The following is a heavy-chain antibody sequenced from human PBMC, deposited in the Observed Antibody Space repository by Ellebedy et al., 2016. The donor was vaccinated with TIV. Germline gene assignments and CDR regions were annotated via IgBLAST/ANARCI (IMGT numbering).Heavy chain of an antibody. J-gene: IGHJ4*02. D-gene: IGHD6-19*01. V-gene: IGHV3-7*01. CDR3: ARELLSIAVAGALNY. CDR2: IKQDGSEK. CDR1: GFTLSSYW. Sequence: GESLKISXAASGFTLSSYWMSWVRQAPGKGLEWVANIKQDGSEKYYVDSVKGRFTISRDNAKNSLYLQMNSLRAEDTAVYYCARELLSIAVAGALNYWGQGTLVTVSS.